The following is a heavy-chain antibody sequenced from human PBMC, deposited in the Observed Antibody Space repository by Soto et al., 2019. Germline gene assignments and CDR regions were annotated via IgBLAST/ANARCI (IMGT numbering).Heavy chain of an antibody. D-gene: IGHD2-21*02. CDR1: GGSISSYY. V-gene: IGHV4-59*01. CDR2: IYYSGST. J-gene: IGHJ3*02. Sequence: SETLSLTCTVSGGSISSYYWSWIRQPPGKGLEWIGYIYYSGSTNYNPSLKGRVTITVDTAKNQFSLKLSSVTAADTAVYYCARAGCGGDGYSHFFDAFDIWRQGTMVTGSS. CDR3: ARAGCGGDGYSHFFDAFDI.